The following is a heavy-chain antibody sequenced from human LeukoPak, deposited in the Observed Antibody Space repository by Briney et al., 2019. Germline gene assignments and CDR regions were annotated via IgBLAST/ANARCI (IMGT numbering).Heavy chain of an antibody. J-gene: IGHJ4*02. V-gene: IGHV1-46*01. CDR2: INPSGGST. CDR1: GYTFTSYY. Sequence: ASVKVSCKASGYTFTSYYMHWVRQAPGQRLEWMGIINPSGGSTSYAQKFQGRVTMTRDTSTSTVYMELSSLRSEDTAVYYCARAVEPRYCSSTSCYTGEDYWGQGTLVTVSS. D-gene: IGHD2-2*02. CDR3: ARAVEPRYCSSTSCYTGEDY.